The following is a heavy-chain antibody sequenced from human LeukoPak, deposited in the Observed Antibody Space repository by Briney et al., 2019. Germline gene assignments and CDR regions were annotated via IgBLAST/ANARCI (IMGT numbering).Heavy chain of an antibody. Sequence: GESLTISCKASGYRFTSYWIGWVRQMPGKGLEWMGIIYPGASDTRSSTSFQAQVTISADKSISTAYLQWSSLKASDTAMYYCAILYYPDYYYGMDVWGQGSTVTVSS. CDR2: IYPGASDT. CDR1: GYRFTSYW. D-gene: IGHD3-22*01. J-gene: IGHJ6*02. CDR3: AILYYPDYYYGMDV. V-gene: IGHV5-51*01.